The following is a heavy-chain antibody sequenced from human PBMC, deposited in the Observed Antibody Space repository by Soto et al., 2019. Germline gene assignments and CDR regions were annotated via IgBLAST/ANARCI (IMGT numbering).Heavy chain of an antibody. D-gene: IGHD4-4*01. CDR1: GGSFSGYY. CDR3: ARETSQNETTVTPFDY. J-gene: IGHJ4*02. V-gene: IGHV4-34*09. Sequence: SETLSLTCAVYGGSFSGYYWSWIRQPPGKGLEWIGEINHSGSTNYNPSLKSRVTISVDTSKNQFSLKLSSVTAADTAVYYCARETSQNETTVTPFDYWGQGTLVTVSS. CDR2: INHSGST.